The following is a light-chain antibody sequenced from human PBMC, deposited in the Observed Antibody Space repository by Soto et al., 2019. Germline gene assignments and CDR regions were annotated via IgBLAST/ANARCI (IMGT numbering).Light chain of an antibody. CDR2: GTS. Sequence: EVVFTQSPDTLSLPPGERATLSCRASQSISSYLAWYPHKPGQAPRILISGTSTRATGIPDRFSGSGSGTDFTLTITRLEPEDFAVDYCQQYGLSRIFGGGTKVDIK. V-gene: IGKV3-20*01. CDR3: QQYGLSRI. J-gene: IGKJ4*01. CDR1: QSISSY.